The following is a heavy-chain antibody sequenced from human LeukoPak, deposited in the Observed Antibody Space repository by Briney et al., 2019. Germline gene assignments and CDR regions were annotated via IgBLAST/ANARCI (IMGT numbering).Heavy chain of an antibody. CDR1: GFSVSSNY. CDR3: ARTDETAPAEDFQH. D-gene: IGHD2-21*02. Sequence: QPGGSLRLSRAASGFSVSSNYMSWVRQAPGKGLEWVSVIYSGGSTYYADSVKGRFTISRDNSKNTLYLQMKSLRAEDTAVYYCARTDETAPAEDFQHWARAPWSPSPQ. CDR2: IYSGGST. J-gene: IGHJ1*01. V-gene: IGHV3-53*01.